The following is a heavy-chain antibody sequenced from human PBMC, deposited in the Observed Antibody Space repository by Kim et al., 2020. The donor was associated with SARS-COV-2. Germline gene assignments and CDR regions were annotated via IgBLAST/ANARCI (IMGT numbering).Heavy chain of an antibody. V-gene: IGHV3-9*01. J-gene: IGHJ6*02. CDR1: GFTFDDYA. Sequence: GGSLRLSCAASGFTFDDYAMHWVRQAPGKGLEWVSGISWNSGSIGYADSVKGRFTISRDNAKNSLYLQMNSLRAEDTALYYCAKSTAPYYYYGMDVWGQGTTVTVSS. CDR2: ISWNSGSI. D-gene: IGHD5-18*01. CDR3: AKSTAPYYYYGMDV.